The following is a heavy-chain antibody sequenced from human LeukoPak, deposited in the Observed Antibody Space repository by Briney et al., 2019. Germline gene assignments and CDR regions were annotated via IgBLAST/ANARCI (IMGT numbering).Heavy chain of an antibody. Sequence: SETLSLTCAVSGYSLSSGYYWGWIRQSPGKGLEWLGSIHYSGGTYYNPSLEGRVTISEDTSKNHLSLRLSSVTAADTAVYYCGRDKGCGKLHLDLGGKGTRVTVSS. D-gene: IGHD3/OR15-3a*01. V-gene: IGHV4-38-2*02. J-gene: IGHJ6*04. CDR3: GRDKGCGKLHLDL. CDR1: GYSLSSGYY. CDR2: IHYSGGT.